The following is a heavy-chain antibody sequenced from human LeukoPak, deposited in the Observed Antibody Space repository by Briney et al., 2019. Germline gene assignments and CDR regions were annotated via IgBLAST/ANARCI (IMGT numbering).Heavy chain of an antibody. CDR1: GGSISSYY. CDR2: IYYSGST. Sequence: SETLSLTCTVSGGSISSYYWSWIRQPPGKGLEWIGYIYYSGSTYYNPSLKSRVTISVDTSKNQFSLKLSSVTAADTAVYYCARHYRPRYYFDYWGQGTLVTVSS. V-gene: IGHV4-59*08. J-gene: IGHJ4*02. D-gene: IGHD3-16*02. CDR3: ARHYRPRYYFDY.